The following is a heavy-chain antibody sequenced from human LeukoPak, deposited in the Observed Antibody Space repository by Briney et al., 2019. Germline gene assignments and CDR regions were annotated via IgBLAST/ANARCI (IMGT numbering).Heavy chain of an antibody. D-gene: IGHD3-22*01. Sequence: PSETLSLTCTVSGGSISSYYWSWIRQPPGKGLEWIGYIYTSGSTNYNPSLKSRVTISVDTSKNQFSLKLSSVTAADTAVYYCARLQYYYDSSGYLARYYFDYWGQGTLLTVSS. V-gene: IGHV4-4*09. CDR2: IYTSGST. CDR3: ARLQYYYDSSGYLARYYFDY. CDR1: GGSISSYY. J-gene: IGHJ4*02.